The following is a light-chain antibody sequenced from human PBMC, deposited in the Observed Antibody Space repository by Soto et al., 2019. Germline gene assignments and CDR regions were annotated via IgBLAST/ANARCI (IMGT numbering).Light chain of an antibody. V-gene: IGLV2-14*01. CDR1: SSDVGGYNY. CDR3: SSYARASTYV. Sequence: QSALTQPASVSGSPGQSINISCTGTSSDVGGYNYVSWYQQHPDKAPKLMIYEVSNRPSGVSNRFSGSKSGNTASLTISGLQAEDEADYYCSSYARASTYVFGTGTKLTVL. J-gene: IGLJ1*01. CDR2: EVS.